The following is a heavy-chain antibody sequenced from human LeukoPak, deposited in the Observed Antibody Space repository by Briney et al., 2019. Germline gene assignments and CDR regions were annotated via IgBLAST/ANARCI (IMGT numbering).Heavy chain of an antibody. CDR1: GGSISSGSYY. CDR3: AIQRGATVTQPEPNWFDP. D-gene: IGHD4-11*01. J-gene: IGHJ5*02. Sequence: SQTLSLTCTVSGGSISSGSYYWSWIRQPAGKGLEWIGRIYTSGSTNYSPSLKSRVTISVDTSKNQFSLKLSSVTAADTAVYYCAIQRGATVTQPEPNWFDPWGQGTLVTVSS. V-gene: IGHV4-61*02. CDR2: IYTSGST.